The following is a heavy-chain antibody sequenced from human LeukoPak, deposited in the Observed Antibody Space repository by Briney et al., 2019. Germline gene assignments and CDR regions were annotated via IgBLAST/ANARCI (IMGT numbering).Heavy chain of an antibody. V-gene: IGHV4-59*01. CDR1: GGSISSYY. J-gene: IGHJ4*02. CDR3: PRDRGDGYNYLLDY. D-gene: IGHD5-24*01. Sequence: PSETLSLTCTVSGGSISSYYWSWIRQPPGKGLEWIGYIYYSGSTNYNPSLKSRVTISVDTSKNQFSLKLSSVTAADTAVYYCPRDRGDGYNYLLDYWGQGTLVTVSS. CDR2: IYYSGST.